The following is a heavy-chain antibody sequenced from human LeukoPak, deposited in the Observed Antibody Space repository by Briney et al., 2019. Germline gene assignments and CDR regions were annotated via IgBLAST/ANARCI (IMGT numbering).Heavy chain of an antibody. CDR2: ILASGPTT. D-gene: IGHD1-1*01. CDR1: GFTFGTYA. CDR3: AKDRVPDGRWNFDF. J-gene: IGHJ4*02. Sequence: GGSLRLSCAASGFTFGTYAMNWVRQAPGKGLEWVSGILASGPTTYYADSVKGRFTISRDNSKNTLYLQMNSLRAEDTAIYYCAKDRVPDGRWNFDFWGQGTLVTVSS. V-gene: IGHV3-23*01.